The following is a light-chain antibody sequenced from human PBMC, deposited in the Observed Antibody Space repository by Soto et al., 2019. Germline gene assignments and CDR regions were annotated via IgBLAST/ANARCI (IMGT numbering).Light chain of an antibody. CDR2: IEGSGSY. J-gene: IGLJ3*02. CDR1: SGHSSYI. CDR3: ETWDSNTRV. V-gene: IGLV4-60*02. Sequence: QLVLTQSSSASASLGSSVKLTCTLSSGHSSYIIAWHQQQPGKAPRYLMKIEGSGSYYKGSGVPDRFSGSSSGADRYLTISNLQFEDEADYYCETWDSNTRVFGGGTKLTVL.